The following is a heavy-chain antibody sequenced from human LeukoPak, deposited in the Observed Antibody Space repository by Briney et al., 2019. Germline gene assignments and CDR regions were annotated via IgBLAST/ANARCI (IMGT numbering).Heavy chain of an antibody. Sequence: GRSLRLSCAASGFTFSSYAMHWVRQAPGKGLEWVAVISYDGSNKYYADSVKGRFTISRDNSQNTLYLQLNSLRAEDTAVYYCAKDYSSSFDYWGQGTLVTVSS. CDR1: GFTFSSYA. CDR2: ISYDGSNK. J-gene: IGHJ4*02. V-gene: IGHV3-30-3*01. CDR3: AKDYSSSFDY. D-gene: IGHD6-13*01.